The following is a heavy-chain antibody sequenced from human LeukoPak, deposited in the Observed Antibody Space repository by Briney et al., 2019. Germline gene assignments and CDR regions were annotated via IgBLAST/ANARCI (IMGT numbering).Heavy chain of an antibody. CDR2: INHSRST. CDR1: GGSFSGYY. CDR3: ARDEIGTTMTYYYGMDV. Sequence: PSETLSLTCAVYGGSFSGYYWSRIRQPPGKGLEWIGEINHSRSTNYNPSLKSRVTISVDTSKNQFSLELSSVTAADTAVYYCARDEIGTTMTYYYGMDVWGKGTTVTVSS. D-gene: IGHD1-1*01. J-gene: IGHJ6*04. V-gene: IGHV4-34*01.